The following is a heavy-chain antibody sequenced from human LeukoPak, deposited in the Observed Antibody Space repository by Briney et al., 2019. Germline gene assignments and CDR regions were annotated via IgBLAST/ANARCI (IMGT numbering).Heavy chain of an antibody. CDR3: ARPLGEWLSHYYHGMDV. CDR2: ISYDGSNK. D-gene: IGHD3-3*01. Sequence: GRSLRLSCAASGFTFSSYAMHWVRQAPGKGLEWVAVISYDGSNKYYADSVKGRFTISRDNSKNTLYLQMNSLRAEDTAVYYCARPLGEWLSHYYHGMDVWGQGTTVTVSS. V-gene: IGHV3-30-3*01. J-gene: IGHJ6*02. CDR1: GFTFSSYA.